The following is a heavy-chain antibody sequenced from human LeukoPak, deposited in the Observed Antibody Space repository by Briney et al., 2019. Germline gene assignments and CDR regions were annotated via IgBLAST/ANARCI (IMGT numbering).Heavy chain of an antibody. CDR1: GGTFSSYA. J-gene: IGHJ4*02. V-gene: IGHV1-69*13. CDR3: VKDHGWLLYS. Sequence: SVKVSCKASGGTFSSYAISWVRQAPGQGLEWMGGIVPIFGAANYSQKFQGRVTITADESTSTAYMELSSLRADDTAVYYCVKDHGWLLYSWGQGILVTVSS. D-gene: IGHD3-9*01. CDR2: IVPIFGAA.